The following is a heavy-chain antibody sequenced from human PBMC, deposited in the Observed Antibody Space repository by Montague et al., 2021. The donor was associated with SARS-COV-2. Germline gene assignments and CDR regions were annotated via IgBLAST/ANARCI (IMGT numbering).Heavy chain of an antibody. CDR2: IYYSGST. J-gene: IGHJ6*02. Sequence: SETLSLTCTVSGGSISSSSYYWGWIRQPPGKGLELIGSIYYSGSTYYNPSLKIRVTISVDTSKNQFSLKLSSVTAADTAVYYCARVGRQQLVRLSGMDVWGQGTTVTVSS. V-gene: IGHV4-39*07. D-gene: IGHD6-13*01. CDR1: GGSISSSSYY. CDR3: ARVGRQQLVRLSGMDV.